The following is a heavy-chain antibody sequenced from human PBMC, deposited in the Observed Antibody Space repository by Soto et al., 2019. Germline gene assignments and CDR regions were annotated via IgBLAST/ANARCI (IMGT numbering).Heavy chain of an antibody. J-gene: IGHJ6*02. D-gene: IGHD3-3*01. CDR1: GGSISSGDYY. V-gene: IGHV4-30-4*01. Sequence: PSETLSLTCTVSGGSISSGDYYWSWIRQPPGKGLEWIGYIYYSGSTYYNPSLKSRVTISVDTSKNQFSLKLSSVTAADTAVYYCARALMEWFGGYYYYGMDVWGQGTTGTVSS. CDR3: ARALMEWFGGYYYYGMDV. CDR2: IYYSGST.